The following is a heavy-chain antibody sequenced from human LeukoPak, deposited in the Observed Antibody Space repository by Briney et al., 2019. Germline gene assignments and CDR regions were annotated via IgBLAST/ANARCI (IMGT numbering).Heavy chain of an antibody. CDR1: GFTFSSYA. CDR3: AKNWDDYDSSGPIDH. J-gene: IGHJ4*02. D-gene: IGHD3-22*01. CDR2: IGASGLNT. V-gene: IGHV3-23*01. Sequence: PGGSLRLSRAASGFTFSSYAMSWVRQAPGKGLEWVSGIGASGLNTYYADSVKGRLTISRDNSKNTVDLQMYSLRAEDTAVYYCAKNWDDYDSSGPIDHWGQGALVTVSS.